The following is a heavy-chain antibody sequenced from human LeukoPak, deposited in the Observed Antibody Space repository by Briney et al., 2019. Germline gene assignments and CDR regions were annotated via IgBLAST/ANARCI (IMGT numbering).Heavy chain of an antibody. CDR1: GGSFSGYY. V-gene: IGHV4-34*01. Sequence: PSETLSLTCAVYGGSFSGYYWSWIRQPPGKGLEWIGEINHSGSTNYNPSLKSRVTISVDTSKNQFSLKLSSVTAADTAVYYCARERNSSSWVDYWGQGTLVTVSS. CDR2: INHSGST. CDR3: ARERNSSSWVDY. J-gene: IGHJ4*02. D-gene: IGHD6-13*01.